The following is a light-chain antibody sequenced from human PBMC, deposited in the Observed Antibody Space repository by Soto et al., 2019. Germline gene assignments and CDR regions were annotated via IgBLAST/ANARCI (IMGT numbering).Light chain of an antibody. CDR2: EIS. J-gene: IGKJ3*01. Sequence: DIQMTQSPSSLSAPAGDSVTITCRASQGVRNSLDWYQQKPGKAPKRLIYEISSLQSGVPSRFSGTGSGTEFTLTISSLQPEDFATYYCLQHSSYPFTFGPGTKVDIK. V-gene: IGKV1-17*01. CDR1: QGVRNS. CDR3: LQHSSYPFT.